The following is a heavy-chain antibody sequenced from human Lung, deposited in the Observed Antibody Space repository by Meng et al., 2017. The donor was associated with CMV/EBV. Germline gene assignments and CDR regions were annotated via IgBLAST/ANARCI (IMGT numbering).Heavy chain of an antibody. CDR3: ARVGGYCSSTSCDNWFDS. J-gene: IGHJ5*01. CDR1: SFSGYY. Sequence: SFSGYYWSWIRQPPGKGLEWIGEINHSGSTNYNPSLKSRVTISVDTSKNQFSLKLSSVTAADTAVYYCARVGGYCSSTSCDNWFDSWGQGTLVTVSS. V-gene: IGHV4-34*01. D-gene: IGHD2-2*01. CDR2: INHSGST.